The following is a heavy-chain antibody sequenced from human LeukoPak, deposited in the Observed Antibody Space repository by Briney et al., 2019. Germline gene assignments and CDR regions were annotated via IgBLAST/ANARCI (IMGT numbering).Heavy chain of an antibody. V-gene: IGHV1-18*04. CDR2: ISAYNGNT. CDR3: ARVAVVGAIDFDY. CDR1: GYTFTGYY. Sequence: ASVKVSCKASGYTFTGYYMHWVRQAPGQGLEWMGWISAYNGNTNYAQKLQGRVTMTTDTSTSTAYMELRSLRSDDTAVYYCARVAVVGAIDFDYWGQGTLVTVSS. D-gene: IGHD1-26*01. J-gene: IGHJ4*02.